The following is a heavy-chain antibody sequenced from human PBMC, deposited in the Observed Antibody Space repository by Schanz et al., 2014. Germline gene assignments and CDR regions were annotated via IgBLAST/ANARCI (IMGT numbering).Heavy chain of an antibody. CDR1: GFTFSSLG. CDR2: ISSSSSTI. D-gene: IGHD6-19*01. V-gene: IGHV3-48*02. J-gene: IGHJ4*02. CDR3: ARGSEWAVAGTGDS. Sequence: EVQLVESGGGLAQPGGSLRLSCVASGFTFSSLGMNWVRQAPGKGLEWVSYISSSSSTIYYADSVKGRFTISRDNAKNSLYLQMNSLRDEDTAVYYCARGSEWAVAGTGDSWGQGTLVTVSS.